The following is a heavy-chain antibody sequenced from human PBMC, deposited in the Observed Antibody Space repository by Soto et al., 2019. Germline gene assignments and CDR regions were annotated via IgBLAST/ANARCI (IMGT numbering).Heavy chain of an antibody. V-gene: IGHV3-30-3*01. CDR3: ARAGGSYYFDY. CDR2: ISYDGSNK. D-gene: IGHD3-16*01. J-gene: IGHJ4*02. Sequence: QVQLVESGGGVVQPGRSLRLSCAASGFTFSSYAMHWVRQAPGKGLEWVAVISYDGSNKYYADSVKGRFTISRDNSKNTLYLQMNSLRAEDTAVYYRARAGGSYYFDYWGQGTLVTVSS. CDR1: GFTFSSYA.